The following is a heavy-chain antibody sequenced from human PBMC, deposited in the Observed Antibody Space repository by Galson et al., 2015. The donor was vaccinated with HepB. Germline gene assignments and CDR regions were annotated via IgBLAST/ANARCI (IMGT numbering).Heavy chain of an antibody. CDR2: INTNTGNP. J-gene: IGHJ6*03. CDR1: GYTFTSYA. Sequence: SVKVSCKASGYTFTSYAMNWVRQAPGQGLEWMGWINTNTGNPTYAQGFTGRFVFSLDTSVSTAYLQISSLKAEDAAVYYCARTPAVLRPREREYYDFWSGYYPTYYYYYYMDVWGKGTTVTVSS. CDR3: ARTPAVLRPREREYYDFWSGYYPTYYYYYYMDV. V-gene: IGHV7-4-1*02. D-gene: IGHD3-3*01.